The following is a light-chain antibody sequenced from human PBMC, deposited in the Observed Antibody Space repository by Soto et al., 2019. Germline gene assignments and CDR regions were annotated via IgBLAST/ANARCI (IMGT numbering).Light chain of an antibody. V-gene: IGKV3-11*01. Sequence: IVLTQSPATWCLSPGDRVALSCRASQSVGTSLAWYQQKPGQTPRLLIYEAAIRATGIPARFSASGSGTDFILTISSLAPEDFAVYFCQQRFSWPLTFGGGTKVDIK. CDR2: EAA. CDR1: QSVGTS. CDR3: QQRFSWPLT. J-gene: IGKJ4*01.